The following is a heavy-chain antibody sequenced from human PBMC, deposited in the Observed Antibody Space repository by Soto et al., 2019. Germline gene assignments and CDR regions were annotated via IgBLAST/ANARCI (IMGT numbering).Heavy chain of an antibody. CDR3: AKDSFPPITMIMGTAFDI. CDR2: ISGSGGST. D-gene: IGHD3-22*01. CDR1: GFTFSSYA. Sequence: PGGSLSLSCAASGFTFSSYAMSWVRQAPGKGLEWVSAISGSGGSTYYADSVKGRFTISRDNSKNTLYLQMNSLRAEDTAVYYCAKDSFPPITMIMGTAFDIWGQGTMVTVSS. J-gene: IGHJ3*02. V-gene: IGHV3-23*01.